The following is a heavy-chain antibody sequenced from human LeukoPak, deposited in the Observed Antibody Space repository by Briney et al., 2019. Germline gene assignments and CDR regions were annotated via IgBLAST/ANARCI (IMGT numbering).Heavy chain of an antibody. J-gene: IGHJ5*02. D-gene: IGHD6-19*01. V-gene: IGHV3-23*01. CDR3: AKCSTSAYTTGWCNWIDP. Sequence: GGSLRLSCVASGFAFTSDAMNWVRQAPGKGLEWVSSTVSRGTTQYADSVKGRFTVSRDTSKNTLYLQMNSLRADDTAVYYCAKCSTSAYTTGWCNWIDPWGQGTLVTVSS. CDR1: GFAFTSDA. CDR2: TVSRGTT.